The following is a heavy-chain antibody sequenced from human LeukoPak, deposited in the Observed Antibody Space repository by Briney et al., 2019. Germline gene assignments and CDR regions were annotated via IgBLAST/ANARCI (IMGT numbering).Heavy chain of an antibody. CDR2: ISPDGSRT. CDR3: ARVALGSYNWFDP. J-gene: IGHJ5*02. V-gene: IGHV3-74*01. D-gene: IGHD3-10*01. Sequence: GGSLRLSCAVSGFTFSRYWMHWVRHAPGKGLVWVSRISPDGSRTTYADSVKGRFTVSRDNAKNTVYLQMNSLRAEDTAVYYCARVALGSYNWFDPWGQGTLVTVSS. CDR1: GFTFSRYW.